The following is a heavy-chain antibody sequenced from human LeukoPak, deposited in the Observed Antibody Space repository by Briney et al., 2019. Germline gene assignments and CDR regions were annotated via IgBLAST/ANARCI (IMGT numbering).Heavy chain of an antibody. J-gene: IGHJ1*01. V-gene: IGHV1-18*01. CDR2: ISAYNGYT. CDR3: ARDKAVTTERTQYFHH. Sequence: ASVKVSCKASGYTFTNYGVSWVRQAPGQGLEWMGWISAYNGYTNYAQKFQFRVTMTTDTSTSTAYMELRGLTSDDTAVYYCARDKAVTTERTQYFHHWGQGTLVTVSS. D-gene: IGHD4-11*01. CDR1: GYTFTNYG.